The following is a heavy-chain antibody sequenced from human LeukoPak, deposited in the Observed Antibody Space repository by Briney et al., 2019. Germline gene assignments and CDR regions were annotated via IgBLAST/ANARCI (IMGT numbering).Heavy chain of an antibody. CDR2: IYGGGST. J-gene: IGHJ6*03. V-gene: IGHV3-53*01. D-gene: IGHD5-12*01. CDR1: GFTVSSNY. Sequence: SGGSLRLSCAASGFTVSSNYMSWVRQAPGKGLEWVSVIYGGGSTYYADSVKGRFTISRDNSKNTLYLQMNSLRAEDTAVYYCARDRGWWLRENYYYYMDVWGKGTTVTVSS. CDR3: ARDRGWWLRENYYYYMDV.